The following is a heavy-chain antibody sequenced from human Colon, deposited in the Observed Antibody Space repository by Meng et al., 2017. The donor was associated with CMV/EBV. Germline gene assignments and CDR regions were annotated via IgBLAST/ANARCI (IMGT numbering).Heavy chain of an antibody. V-gene: IGHV1-69*05. Sequence: SVKVSCKASGGSFSSFAFSWVRQAPGQGLEWMGGFIPIVGRPNYAQRFQDRVTIFKDDSTNTAYLDLTSLTSEDTAVYFCAVGLGTGSYYDAFDVWGQGTMVTVSS. CDR1: GGSFSSFA. CDR3: AVGLGTGSYYDAFDV. J-gene: IGHJ3*01. D-gene: IGHD3-22*01. CDR2: FIPIVGRP.